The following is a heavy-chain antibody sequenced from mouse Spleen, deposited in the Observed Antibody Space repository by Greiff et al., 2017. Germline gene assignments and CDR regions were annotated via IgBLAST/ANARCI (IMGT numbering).Heavy chain of an antibody. J-gene: IGHJ1*01. D-gene: IGHD1-1*01. V-gene: IGHV14-1*01. CDR2: IDPEDGDT. CDR3: TSPYYYGSSHGYFDV. CDR1: GFNIKDYY. Sequence: VQLQQSGAELVRPGASVKLSCTASGFNIKDYYMHWVKQRPEQGLEWIGRIDPEDGDTEYAPKFQGKATMTADTSSNTAYLQLSSLTSEDTAVYYCTSPYYYGSSHGYFDVWGAGTTVTVSS.